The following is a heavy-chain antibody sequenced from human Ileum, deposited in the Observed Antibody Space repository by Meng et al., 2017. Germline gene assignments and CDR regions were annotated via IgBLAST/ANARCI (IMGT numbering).Heavy chain of an antibody. CDR2: ISHSGST. CDR1: GGSFSGDY. V-gene: IGHV4-34*02. Sequence: QVHLQRGGAVLLKPADTVSLTCAAKGGSFSGDYWSWIRQPPGKGLEWIGEISHSGSTHYNPSLKSRLTISVDTSNNQFSLKLNSVTAADTAVYYCARGGVAARLGTWGQGALVTVSS. CDR3: ARGGVAARLGT. J-gene: IGHJ4*02. D-gene: IGHD6-6*01.